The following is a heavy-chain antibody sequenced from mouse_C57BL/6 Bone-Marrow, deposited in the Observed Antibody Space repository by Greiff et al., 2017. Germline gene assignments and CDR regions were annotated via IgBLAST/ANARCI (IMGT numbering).Heavy chain of an antibody. V-gene: IGHV1-74*01. Sequence: VQLQQPGAELVKPGASVKVSCKASGYTFTSYWMHWVKQRPGQGLEWIGRIHPSDSDTNYNQKFKGKATLTVDKSSSTAYMQLSILTSEDSAVYYCEIPMYYYGSSPWFAYWGQGTLVTVSA. CDR2: IHPSDSDT. CDR1: GYTFTSYW. J-gene: IGHJ3*01. CDR3: EIPMYYYGSSPWFAY. D-gene: IGHD1-1*01.